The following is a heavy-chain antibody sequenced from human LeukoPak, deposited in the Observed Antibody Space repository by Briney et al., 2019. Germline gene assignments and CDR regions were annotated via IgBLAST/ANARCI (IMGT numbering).Heavy chain of an antibody. V-gene: IGHV2-70*11. CDR1: GFSLSTSGMC. Sequence: SGPALVKPTQTLTLTCTFSGFSLSTSGMCVSWIRQPPGKALEWLARIGWDDDKYYSTSLKTRLPISKDTSKNQVVLTMTNMDPVDTATYYCARILGYGDFDYWGQGTLVTVSS. CDR3: ARILGYGDFDY. CDR2: IGWDDDK. J-gene: IGHJ4*02. D-gene: IGHD4-17*01.